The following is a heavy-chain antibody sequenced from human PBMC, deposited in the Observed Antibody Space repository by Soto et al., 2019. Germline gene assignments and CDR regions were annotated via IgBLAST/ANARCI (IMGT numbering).Heavy chain of an antibody. CDR3: AREEKIVGATRGRFDY. Sequence: ASVKVSCKASGYTFTGYYMHWVRQAPGQGLEWMGWINPNSGGTNYAQKFQGWVTMTRDTSISTAYMELSRLRSDDTAVYYCAREEKIVGATRGRFDYWGQGTLVTVSS. CDR2: INPNSGGT. D-gene: IGHD1-26*01. V-gene: IGHV1-2*04. J-gene: IGHJ4*02. CDR1: GYTFTGYY.